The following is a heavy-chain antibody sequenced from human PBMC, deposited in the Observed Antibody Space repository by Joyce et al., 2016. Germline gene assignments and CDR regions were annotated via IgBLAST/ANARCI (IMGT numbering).Heavy chain of an antibody. D-gene: IGHD3/OR15-3a*01. CDR1: GASISTTTYY. CDR3: AGHVEYDYWSGYYGWFDP. J-gene: IGHJ5*02. CDR2: IAYCGIA. V-gene: IGHV4-39*01. Sequence: QLQLQESGPGLVKPSETLSLTCSVSGASISTTTYYWGWIRQPPGRGLEWIGSIAYCGIAYDSPSRKSRVTISVDMSKNKFSLNLISVTAADTAVYYCAGHVEYDYWSGYYGWFDPWGQGTLVTVSS.